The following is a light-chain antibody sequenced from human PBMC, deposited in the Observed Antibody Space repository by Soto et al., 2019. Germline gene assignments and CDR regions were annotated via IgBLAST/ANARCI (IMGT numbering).Light chain of an antibody. CDR2: KAS. J-gene: IGKJ2*01. CDR1: QSISSW. Sequence: DIQMTQSPSPLSASVGDRVTITCRASQSISSWLAWYQQKPGKAPKLLIYKASSLESGVPSRFSGSGSGTEFSLTISSLQPDDFASYDGQPYNCYSLFGQGPKLEIK. CDR3: QPYNCYSL. V-gene: IGKV1-5*03.